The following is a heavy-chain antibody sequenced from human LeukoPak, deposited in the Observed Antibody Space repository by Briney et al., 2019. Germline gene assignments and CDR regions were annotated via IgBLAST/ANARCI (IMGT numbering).Heavy chain of an antibody. CDR2: INHSGST. D-gene: IGHD3-9*01. Sequence: ASETLSLTCAVYGGSFSGYYWSWIRQPPGKGLEWIGEINHSGSTNYNPSLKSRVTISVDTSKNQFSLKLSSVTAADTAVYYCARYISAYYDILTGYYTGYYFDYWGQGTLVTVSS. V-gene: IGHV4-34*01. J-gene: IGHJ4*02. CDR1: GGSFSGYY. CDR3: ARYISAYYDILTGYYTGYYFDY.